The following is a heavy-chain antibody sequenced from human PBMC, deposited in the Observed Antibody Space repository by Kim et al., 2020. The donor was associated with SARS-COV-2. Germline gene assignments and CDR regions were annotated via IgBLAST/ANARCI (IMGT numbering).Heavy chain of an antibody. CDR3: AGGQDVDSGRYGGMDV. Sequence: SETLSLICAVYGGSFNDYYWSWIRRPPGKGLEWIGEINHSGSTNYNPSLRSRVIISVDTSKNQFSLKLSSVTAADTAVYYCAGGQDVDSGRYGGMDVWGQGTTVTVSS. CDR1: GGSFNDYY. V-gene: IGHV4-34*01. CDR2: INHSGST. J-gene: IGHJ6*02. D-gene: IGHD3-10*01.